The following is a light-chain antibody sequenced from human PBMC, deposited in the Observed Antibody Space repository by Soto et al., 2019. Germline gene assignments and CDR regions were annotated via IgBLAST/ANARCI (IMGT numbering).Light chain of an antibody. CDR3: QQRSNWPPMYT. CDR1: QSVSSY. V-gene: IGKV3-11*01. CDR2: DAS. Sequence: EIVLTQSPATLSLSPGERATLSCRASQSVSSYLAWYQQKPGQAPRLLIYDASNRATGIPARFSGSGSGTDFTRTISSLEPEDLAVYYCQQRSNWPPMYTFGQGTKLEIK. J-gene: IGKJ2*01.